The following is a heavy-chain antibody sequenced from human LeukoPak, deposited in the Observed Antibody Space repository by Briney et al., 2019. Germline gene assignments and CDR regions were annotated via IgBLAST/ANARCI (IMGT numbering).Heavy chain of an antibody. CDR2: IYYSGST. D-gene: IGHD3-3*01. CDR1: GGSISSGDYY. Sequence: SETLSLTCTVSGGSISSGDYYWSWIRQPPGKGLEWIGYIYYSGSTYYNPSLKSRVTISVDTSKNQFSLKLSSVTAADTAVYYCARGYYDFWSGLGYYYYYGMDVWGQGTTVTVSS. CDR3: ARGYYDFWSGLGYYYYYGMDV. J-gene: IGHJ6*02. V-gene: IGHV4-30-4*01.